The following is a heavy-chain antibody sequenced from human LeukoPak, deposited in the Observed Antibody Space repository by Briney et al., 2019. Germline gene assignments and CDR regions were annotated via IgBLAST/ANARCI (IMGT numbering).Heavy chain of an antibody. Sequence: SETLSLTCTVSGGSISSYYWSWIRQPPGKGLEWIGYIYYSGSNNYNPSLKSRVTISEDTSKHQFSLKLTSVTAADTAVYYCARSSGWHRAFDRWGQGTLVTVSS. J-gene: IGHJ4*02. CDR2: IYYSGSN. V-gene: IGHV4-59*01. D-gene: IGHD6-19*01. CDR3: ARSSGWHRAFDR. CDR1: GGSISSYY.